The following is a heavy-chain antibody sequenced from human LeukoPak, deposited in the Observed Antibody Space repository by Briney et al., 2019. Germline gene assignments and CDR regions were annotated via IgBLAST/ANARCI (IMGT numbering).Heavy chain of an antibody. CDR3: ASTTQISKYADY. D-gene: IGHD1-1*01. J-gene: IGHJ4*02. Sequence: RSGGSLRLSCAASEFTFSSYWMHWVRQAPGKGLVWVSRINSDGSITTYADSVRGRFIISRDNAKSTLYLQMNSLRAEDTAVYYSASTTQISKYADYWGQGALVTVSS. V-gene: IGHV3-74*01. CDR1: EFTFSSYW. CDR2: INSDGSIT.